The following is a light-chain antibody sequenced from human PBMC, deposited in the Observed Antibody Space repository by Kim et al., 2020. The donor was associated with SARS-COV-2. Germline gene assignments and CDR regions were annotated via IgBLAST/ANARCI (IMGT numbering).Light chain of an antibody. CDR2: GGS. V-gene: IGKV3-15*01. CDR1: ASIDSD. CDR3: HQYNNWAWWT. Sequence: YPGERATVSCRASASIDSDLTWYQDKPGQGLRLLLFGGSTRATGVPARFSGNGSGTEFTLTINSLQSEDFAVYYCHQYNNWAWWTFGQGTKVDIK. J-gene: IGKJ1*01.